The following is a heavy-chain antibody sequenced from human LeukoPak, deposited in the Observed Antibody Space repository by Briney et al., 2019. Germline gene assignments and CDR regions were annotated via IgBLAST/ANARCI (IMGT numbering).Heavy chain of an antibody. D-gene: IGHD4-17*01. V-gene: IGHV1-46*01. J-gene: IGHJ3*02. CDR3: ARGTYGQLLFDI. CDR1: GYTFTNYY. Sequence: ASVKVSGKASGYTFTNYYLHWVRQAPGQGLEWMGIINPSGGRTSYAQKFQGRVTMTRDTSTSTVYMELRSLRSDDTAVYYCARGTYGQLLFDIWGQGTMVTVSS. CDR2: INPSGGRT.